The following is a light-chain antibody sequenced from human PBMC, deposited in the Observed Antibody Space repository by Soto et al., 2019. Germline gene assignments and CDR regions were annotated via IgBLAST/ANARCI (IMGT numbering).Light chain of an antibody. Sequence: QSVLTQPPSVSTAPGQKVTISCSRSSSNVGKNYVSWSQHLPGTAPKVLIYDNEKRPSGIPDRFSASKSGTSATLAITGLQTGDEADYYCGTWDSSLSAVVFGGGTKLTVL. V-gene: IGLV1-51*01. CDR1: SSNVGKNY. CDR2: DNE. CDR3: GTWDSSLSAVV. J-gene: IGLJ2*01.